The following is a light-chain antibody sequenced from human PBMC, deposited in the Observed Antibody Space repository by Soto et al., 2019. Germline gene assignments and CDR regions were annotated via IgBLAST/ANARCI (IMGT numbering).Light chain of an antibody. CDR1: SSDVGSYNL. J-gene: IGLJ2*01. V-gene: IGLV2-23*03. CDR3: CSYAGSSTFLV. CDR2: EGS. Sequence: QSVLTQPASVSGSPGQSITISCTGTSSDVGSYNLVSWYQQHPGKAPKLMIYEGSKRPSGVSNRFSGSKSGNTASLTISGLQAEDEVDYYCCSYAGSSTFLVFGGGTKLTVL.